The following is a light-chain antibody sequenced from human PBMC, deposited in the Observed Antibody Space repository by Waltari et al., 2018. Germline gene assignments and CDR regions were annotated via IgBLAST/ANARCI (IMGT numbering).Light chain of an antibody. CDR3: QQYNNWPPT. CDR1: QSVSSN. V-gene: IGKV3-15*01. J-gene: IGKJ1*01. Sequence: IVMTQSPATLSVSPGERATLSCRASQSVSSNLAWYQQKPGQAPRLLIYGASTRATVIPARFSGSGSGTEFTLTISSLQSEDFAVYYCQQYNNWPPTFGQGTKVEIK. CDR2: GAS.